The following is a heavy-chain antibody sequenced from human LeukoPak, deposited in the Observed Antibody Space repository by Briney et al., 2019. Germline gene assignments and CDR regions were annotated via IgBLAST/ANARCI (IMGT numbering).Heavy chain of an antibody. D-gene: IGHD6-6*01. CDR3: AILYSSSTYYCYYYMDV. Sequence: SVKVSCKASGGTFSSYAISWVRQAPGQGLAWMGGIIPIFGTANYAQKFQGRVTITADESTSTAYMELSSLRSEDTAVYYCAILYSSSTYYCYYYMDVWGKGTTVTVSS. V-gene: IGHV1-69*01. CDR2: IIPIFGTA. CDR1: GGTFSSYA. J-gene: IGHJ6*03.